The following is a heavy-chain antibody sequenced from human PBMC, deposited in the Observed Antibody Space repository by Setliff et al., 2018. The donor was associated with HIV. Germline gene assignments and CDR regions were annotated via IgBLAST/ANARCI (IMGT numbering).Heavy chain of an antibody. CDR2: ISPYNGNT. CDR3: ARGGPPRVATLYWFDP. Sequence: ASVKVSCKAFGYTFTNYGIDWVRQAPGQGLEWLGWISPYNGNTDYGQKFQGSVTMTTDTSTSTVYMELRSLTSDDTALYYCARGGPPRVATLYWFDPWGQGTLVTVSS. D-gene: IGHD2-15*01. J-gene: IGHJ5*02. V-gene: IGHV1-18*01. CDR1: GYTFTNYG.